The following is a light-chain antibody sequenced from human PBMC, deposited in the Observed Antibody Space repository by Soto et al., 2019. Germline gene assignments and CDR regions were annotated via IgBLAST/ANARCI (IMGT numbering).Light chain of an antibody. CDR3: QSYDDTLSGSWV. Sequence: QSVLTQPPSVSGAPGQRVTISCSGSSSNVGAGSDVHWYQQLPGTAPRLLISVNNKRPSGVPDRFSGSKSGTSASLAITGLRPEDEADYYCQSYDDTLSGSWVFGTGTKVTVL. CDR2: VNN. V-gene: IGLV1-40*01. CDR1: SSNVGAGSD. J-gene: IGLJ1*01.